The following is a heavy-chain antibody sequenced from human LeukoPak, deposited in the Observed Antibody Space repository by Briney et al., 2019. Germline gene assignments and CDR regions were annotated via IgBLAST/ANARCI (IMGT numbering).Heavy chain of an antibody. V-gene: IGHV3-30*18. CDR3: AKSADYSLDY. Sequence: PGRSLRLSCAASGFTFSSYGMHWVRQAPGKGLEWVAVISYDGSNKYYADSVKGRFTISRDNSKNTLYLQMNSLRAEDTAVYYCAKSADYSLDYWGQGTLVTVSS. D-gene: IGHD2-15*01. J-gene: IGHJ4*02. CDR2: ISYDGSNK. CDR1: GFTFSSYG.